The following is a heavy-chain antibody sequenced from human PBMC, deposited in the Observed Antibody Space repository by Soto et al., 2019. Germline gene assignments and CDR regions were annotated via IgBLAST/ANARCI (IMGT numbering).Heavy chain of an antibody. CDR1: GFTFSSYG. CDR2: ISYDGSNK. CDR3: AKDYDFWSGSPDY. V-gene: IGHV3-30*18. Sequence: QVQLVESGGGVAQPGRSLRLSCAASGFTFSSYGMHWVRQAPGKGLEWVAVISYDGSNKYYADSVKGRFTISRDNSKNTLYLQMNSLRAEDTAVYYCAKDYDFWSGSPDYWGQGTLVTVSS. J-gene: IGHJ4*02. D-gene: IGHD3-3*01.